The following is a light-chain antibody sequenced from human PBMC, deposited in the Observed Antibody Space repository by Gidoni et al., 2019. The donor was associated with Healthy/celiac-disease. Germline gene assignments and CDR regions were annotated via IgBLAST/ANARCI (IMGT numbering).Light chain of an antibody. CDR2: GSS. CDR3: QQYGSSPPYT. CDR1: QSVSSSY. V-gene: IGKV3-20*01. Sequence: EIVWPQSPGTLSLSAGERATLSCGASQSVSSSYLAWYQQKPGKAPRLLIYGSSSRAPGIPKMFSGSGSGTDFTLTISRLAPEDSAVYYCQQYGSSPPYTFGQGTKLEIK. J-gene: IGKJ2*01.